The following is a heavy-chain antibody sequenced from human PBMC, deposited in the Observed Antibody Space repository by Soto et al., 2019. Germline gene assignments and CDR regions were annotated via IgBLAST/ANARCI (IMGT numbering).Heavy chain of an antibody. CDR1: GGSISSSSYY. CDR3: ARQEIRYSSPDY. Sequence: QLQLQESGPGLVKPSETLSLTCTVSGGSISSSSYYWGWIRQPPGKGLEWIGSIYYSGSTYYNPSLKSRVTISVDTSKPQLSLKLSSVTAADTAVYYCARQEIRYSSPDYWGQGTLVTVSS. D-gene: IGHD6-13*01. CDR2: IYYSGST. J-gene: IGHJ4*02. V-gene: IGHV4-39*01.